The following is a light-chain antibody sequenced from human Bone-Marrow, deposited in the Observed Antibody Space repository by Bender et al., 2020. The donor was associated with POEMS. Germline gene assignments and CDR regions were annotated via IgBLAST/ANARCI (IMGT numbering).Light chain of an antibody. J-gene: IGLJ3*02. V-gene: IGLV1-40*01. CDR2: GYN. Sequence: QSALSQPASVSGSPEQSITISCTGSSSNTGSGYDINWYQHLPGTAPKLLIYGYNNRPSGVPDRFSGSKSGTSASLAITGLQAEDEGDYYCQSYDNSLGGWVFGGGTKLTVL. CDR1: SSNTGSGYD. CDR3: QSYDNSLGGWV.